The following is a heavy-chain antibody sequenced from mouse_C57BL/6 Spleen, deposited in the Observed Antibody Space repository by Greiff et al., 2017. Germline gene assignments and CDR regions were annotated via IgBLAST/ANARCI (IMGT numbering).Heavy chain of an antibody. CDR1: GYTFTDYE. V-gene: IGHV1-15*01. J-gene: IGHJ1*03. CDR2: IDPETGGT. CDR3: TRQGYGSSYGYFDV. D-gene: IGHD1-1*01. Sequence: QVQLKESGAELVRPGASVTLSCKASGYTFTDYEMHWVKQTPVHGLEWIGAIDPETGGTAYNQKFKGKAILTADKSSSTAYMELRSLTSEDSAVYYCTRQGYGSSYGYFDVWGTGTTVTVSS.